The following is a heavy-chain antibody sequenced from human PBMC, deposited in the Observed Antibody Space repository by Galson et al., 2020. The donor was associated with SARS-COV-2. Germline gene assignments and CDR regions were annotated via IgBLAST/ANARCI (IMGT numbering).Heavy chain of an antibody. CDR3: VRHPRHSGYYDFDY. J-gene: IGHJ4*02. CDR2: IYYSGST. D-gene: IGHD3-9*01. CDR1: NDSIRSRDYY. Sequence: SETLSLTCTVSNDSIRSRDYYWGWIRQPPGKGLEWIGSIYYSGSTYYNPSLKSRVTISADTSKNQFSLRLSSVTAADTAVYWRVRHPRHSGYYDFDYWGQGTLVTVSS. V-gene: IGHV4-39*01.